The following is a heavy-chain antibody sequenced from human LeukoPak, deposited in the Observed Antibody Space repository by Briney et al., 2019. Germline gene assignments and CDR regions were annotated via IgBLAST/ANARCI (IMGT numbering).Heavy chain of an antibody. Sequence: SETLSLTCAVSGYSINSGHYWGWIRQAPGKGLEWIGSVYPSGNSYYNPSLKSRATISVDTSKNHFSLKLSSVTAGDTAVYYCASRNDDSRGYDAYNWFDPWGQGTLVTVSS. D-gene: IGHD3-22*01. V-gene: IGHV4-38-2*01. CDR2: VYPSGNS. J-gene: IGHJ5*02. CDR1: GYSINSGHY. CDR3: ASRNDDSRGYDAYNWFDP.